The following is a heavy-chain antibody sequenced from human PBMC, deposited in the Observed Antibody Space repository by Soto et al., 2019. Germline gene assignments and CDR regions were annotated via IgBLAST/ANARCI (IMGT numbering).Heavy chain of an antibody. V-gene: IGHV1-69*01. CDR2: IIPIFGTA. J-gene: IGHJ2*01. Sequence: QVQLVQSGAEVKKPGSSVKVSCKASGGTFSSYAISWVRQAPGQGLEWMGGIIPIFGTANYAQKLQGRVTITADEYTSTDYMELSSLSAEDTAVYYCARSVSIVVVNHWYFDLWGRGTLVTVSS. CDR1: GGTFSSYA. CDR3: ARSVSIVVVNHWYFDL. D-gene: IGHD3-22*01.